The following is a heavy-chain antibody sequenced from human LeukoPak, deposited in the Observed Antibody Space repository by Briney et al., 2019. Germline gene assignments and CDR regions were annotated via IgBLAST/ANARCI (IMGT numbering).Heavy chain of an antibody. CDR1: GGTFSSYA. J-gene: IGHJ4*02. CDR2: IIPILGIA. D-gene: IGHD6-13*01. CDR3: ASRGQYSSSWFAFGY. V-gene: IGHV1-69*04. Sequence: GASVKVSCKASGGTFSSYAISWVRQAPGQGLEWMGRIIPILGIANYAQKFQGRVTITADESTSTAYMELSSLRSEDTAVYYCASRGQYSSSWFAFGYWGQGTLVTVSS.